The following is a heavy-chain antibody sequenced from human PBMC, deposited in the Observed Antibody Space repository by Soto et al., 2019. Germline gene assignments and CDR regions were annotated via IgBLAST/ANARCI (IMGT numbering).Heavy chain of an antibody. D-gene: IGHD6-13*01. CDR2: ITSKTDGGTA. Sequence: GGSLRLSCAASGVTVTNAWMGWVRQAPGKGLEWVGRITSKTDGGTADCATAVKGRCTISTDDSKNILYLQATSLKTDDTAVYYCVTTLATPGAFDYWGQGILVTVSS. CDR3: VTTLATPGAFDY. CDR1: GVTVTNAW. J-gene: IGHJ4*02. V-gene: IGHV3-15*07.